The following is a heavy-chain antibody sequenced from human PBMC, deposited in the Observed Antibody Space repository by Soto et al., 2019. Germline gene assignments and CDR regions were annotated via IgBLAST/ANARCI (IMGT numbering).Heavy chain of an antibody. CDR2: IYYGGST. V-gene: IGHV4-59*07. CDR1: GVPITTFY. D-gene: IGHD3-10*01. J-gene: IGHJ6*02. Sequence: QVQLQESGPALVRPSDSLSLMCSVSGVPITTFYWSWIRQAPGKGLEYIGYIYYGGSTHYNPALTSRVTISVDTAKNEFSLNLRSATAADTAAYYCARGQLLHYQYGLDVWGQGTTVIV. CDR3: ARGQLLHYQYGLDV.